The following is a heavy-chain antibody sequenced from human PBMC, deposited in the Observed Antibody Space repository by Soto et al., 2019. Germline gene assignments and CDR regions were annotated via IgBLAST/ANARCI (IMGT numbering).Heavy chain of an antibody. D-gene: IGHD3-9*01. Sequence: GASVKVSCKASGYTLSSNYMHWVRQAPGQGLEWMGIINPSDGSTTYAQKFQGRVTMTRDTSTSTVYMEMSSLRFEDTAVYYCARGGHGFEWFDPWGQGTQVTVSS. CDR2: INPSDGST. CDR3: ARGGHGFEWFDP. V-gene: IGHV1-46*01. J-gene: IGHJ5*02. CDR1: GYTLSSNY.